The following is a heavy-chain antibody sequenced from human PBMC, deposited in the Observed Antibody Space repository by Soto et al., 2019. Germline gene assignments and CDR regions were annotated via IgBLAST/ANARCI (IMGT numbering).Heavy chain of an antibody. CDR2: ISPYNGNT. CDR3: SRDAQKWLVAAFDI. CDR1: GYTFVSYG. D-gene: IGHD6-19*01. Sequence: QVQLVQSGAEVKEPGASVKVSCKASGYTFVSYGISWVRQAPGQGLEWMGWISPYNGNTNYAPKFQGRVTMTTDPSTSPVYVELRSLRSDDTAVYYCSRDAQKWLVAAFDIWGQGTMVTVSS. V-gene: IGHV1-18*01. J-gene: IGHJ3*02.